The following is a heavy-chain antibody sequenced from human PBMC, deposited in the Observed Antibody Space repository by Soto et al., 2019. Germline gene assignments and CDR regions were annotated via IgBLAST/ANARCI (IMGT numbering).Heavy chain of an antibody. CDR3: ASYGSGSYYPTTFDY. D-gene: IGHD3-10*01. CDR1: GGSISSGGYY. V-gene: IGHV4-31*03. Sequence: QVQLQESGPGLVKPSQTLSLTCTVSGGSISSGGYYWSWIRQHPGKGLACIGYIYYSGSTYSNPSLMSRVTISVDPSANQFSLTLSSVTAADTAVYYCASYGSGSYYPTTFDYWGQGTLVTVSS. CDR2: IYYSGST. J-gene: IGHJ4*02.